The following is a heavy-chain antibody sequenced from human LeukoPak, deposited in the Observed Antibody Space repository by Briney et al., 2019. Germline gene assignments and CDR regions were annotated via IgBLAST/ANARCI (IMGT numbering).Heavy chain of an antibody. D-gene: IGHD3-22*01. CDR1: GGSISSYY. V-gene: IGHV4-4*07. J-gene: IGHJ3*02. CDR2: IYTSGST. CDR3: ARGHPASYYYDSSGHEDAFDI. Sequence: PSETLSLTCTVSGGSISSYYWSWIRQPAGKGLEWIGRIYTSGSTNYNPSLKSRVTMSVDTSKNQFSLKLSSVTAADTAVYYCARGHPASYYYDSSGHEDAFDIWGQGTMVTVSS.